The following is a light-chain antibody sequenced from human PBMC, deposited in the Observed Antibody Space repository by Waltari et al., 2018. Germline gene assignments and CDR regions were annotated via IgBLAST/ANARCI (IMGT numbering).Light chain of an antibody. Sequence: QSALTQPASVSGSPGQSITISCPGTNSDVGVYTHFSWYQHNPGKAPKLIIFDVTERPSGTSNRFSGSKSGNAAYLTISGLQAEDESDYYCCSYAGSGTVIFGGGTKLTVL. CDR1: NSDVGVYTH. CDR3: CSYAGSGTVI. CDR2: DVT. J-gene: IGLJ2*01. V-gene: IGLV2-23*02.